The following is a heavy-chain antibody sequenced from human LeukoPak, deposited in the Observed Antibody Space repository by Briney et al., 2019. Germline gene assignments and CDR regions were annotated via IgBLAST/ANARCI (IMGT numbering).Heavy chain of an antibody. D-gene: IGHD2-15*01. CDR1: GYTFTGYY. J-gene: IGHJ4*02. Sequence: GASVKVSCKASGYTFTGYYMHWVRQAPGQGLEWMGWINPNSGGTNYAQKFQGRVTMTTDTSTSTAYMELRSLRSDDTAVYYCARDGRYCSGGSCYYFDYWGQGTLVTVSS. CDR3: ARDGRYCSGGSCYYFDY. CDR2: INPNSGGT. V-gene: IGHV1-2*02.